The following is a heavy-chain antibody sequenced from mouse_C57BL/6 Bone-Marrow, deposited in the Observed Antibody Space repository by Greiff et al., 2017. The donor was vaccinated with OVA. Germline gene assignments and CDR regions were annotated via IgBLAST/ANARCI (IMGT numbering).Heavy chain of an antibody. Sequence: QVQLKQSGAELVRPGTSVKLSCKASGYTFTSYWMHWVKQRPGQGLEWIGVIDPSDSYTNYNQKFKGTATLTVDTSSSTAYMQLSSLTSEDSAVYYCARGWLLPYYYAMDYWGQGTSVTVSS. V-gene: IGHV1-59*01. J-gene: IGHJ4*01. CDR2: IDPSDSYT. CDR1: GYTFTSYW. D-gene: IGHD2-3*01. CDR3: ARGWLLPYYYAMDY.